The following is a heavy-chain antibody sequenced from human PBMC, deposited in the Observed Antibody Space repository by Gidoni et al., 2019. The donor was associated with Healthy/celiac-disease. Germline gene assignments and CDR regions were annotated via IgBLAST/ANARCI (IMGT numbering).Heavy chain of an antibody. CDR1: GLTFSRYA. CDR2: ISYDGSNK. D-gene: IGHD3-16*01. CDR3: AREVQAVMTFGEAAFDI. J-gene: IGHJ3*02. V-gene: IGHV3-30-3*01. Sequence: VPLVELVQVEFEPATSLRLPCAGSGLTFSRYAMHWVGQAPGKGLELVAVISYDGSNKYYADSVKSRVTIYRDNSKNTLYRQMNSLRAEDTAVYYCAREVQAVMTFGEAAFDIWGQGTMVTVSS.